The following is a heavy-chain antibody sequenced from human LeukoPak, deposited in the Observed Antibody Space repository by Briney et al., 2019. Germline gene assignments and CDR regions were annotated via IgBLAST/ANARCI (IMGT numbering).Heavy chain of an antibody. CDR3: ASRGSSWYRYNWFDP. D-gene: IGHD6-13*01. CDR2: IYVTGST. Sequence: SETLSLSCTVSGASISSYYWSWIRHPAGKALEWIGRIYVTGSTTYNPSLESRVTMSLDTSKNHFSLKLRSVTAADTAVYYCASRGSSWYRYNWFDPWGQGTLVTVSS. CDR1: GASISSYY. J-gene: IGHJ5*02. V-gene: IGHV4-4*07.